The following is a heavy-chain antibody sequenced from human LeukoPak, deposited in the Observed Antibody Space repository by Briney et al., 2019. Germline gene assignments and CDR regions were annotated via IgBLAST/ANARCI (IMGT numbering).Heavy chain of an antibody. D-gene: IGHD4-23*01. J-gene: IGHJ3*02. V-gene: IGHV4-34*01. CDR3: ARRPDYGGNSGYAFDI. Sequence: PSETLSLTCAVYGGSFSGYYWSWIRQPPGKGLEWIGEINHSGSTNYNPSLKSRVTISVDTSKNQFSLKLSSVTAADTAVYYCARRPDYGGNSGYAFDIWGQGTMVTVSS. CDR2: INHSGST. CDR1: GGSFSGYY.